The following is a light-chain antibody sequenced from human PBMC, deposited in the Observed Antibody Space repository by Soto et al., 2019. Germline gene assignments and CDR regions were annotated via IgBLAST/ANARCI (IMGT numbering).Light chain of an antibody. CDR1: QSVSNTF. CDR3: QQRSNWPIT. J-gene: IGKJ5*01. Sequence: DIVLTQSPGTLSLSPGEGATLSCRASQSVSNTFLAWYQQKPGQAPRLLIYDASNRATGIPARFSGSGSGTDFTLTISSLEPEDFAVYHCQQRSNWPITFGQGTRLEIK. CDR2: DAS. V-gene: IGKV3-11*01.